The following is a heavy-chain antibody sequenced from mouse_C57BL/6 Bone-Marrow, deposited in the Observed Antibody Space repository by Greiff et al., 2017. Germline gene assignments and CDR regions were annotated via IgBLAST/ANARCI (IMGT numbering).Heavy chain of an antibody. J-gene: IGHJ1*03. CDR3: ARDYRYFDV. V-gene: IGHV1-64*01. Sequence: QVQLQQPGAELVKPGASVKLSCKASGYTFTSYWLNWVKQRPGQGLEWIGMIHPNSGSTNYNEKFKSKATLTVDKSSSTAYMQRSSLTSEDSAVYYCARDYRYFDVWGTGTTGTVSS. CDR2: IHPNSGST. D-gene: IGHD2-12*01. CDR1: GYTFTSYW.